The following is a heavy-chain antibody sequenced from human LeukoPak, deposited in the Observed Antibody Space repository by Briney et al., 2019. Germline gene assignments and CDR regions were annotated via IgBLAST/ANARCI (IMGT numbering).Heavy chain of an antibody. CDR2: ISGSGGST. Sequence: GGSLRLSCAASGFTFSSYAMSWVRQAPGKGLEWVSAISGSGGSTYYGDSVKGRFTISRDNSKNTVSLQMNSPRVEDTAIYYCVKGDTVTTRPNFDFWGQGTLVTVSS. J-gene: IGHJ4*02. CDR1: GFTFSSYA. D-gene: IGHD4-17*01. V-gene: IGHV3-23*01. CDR3: VKGDTVTTRPNFDF.